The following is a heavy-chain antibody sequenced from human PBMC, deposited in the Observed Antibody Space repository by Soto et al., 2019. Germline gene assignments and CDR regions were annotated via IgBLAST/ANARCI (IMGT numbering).Heavy chain of an antibody. Sequence: SETLSLTCTVSGGPFPNGGYYWSWIRQEPGKGLEWIGYTHYSGSTYYNPSLKSRVTISVDRSKNQFSLKLSAVTAADTAVYYCAREGERGYSGYDSNWGQGTLVTVSS. V-gene: IGHV4-30-2*01. D-gene: IGHD5-12*01. CDR2: THYSGST. CDR3: AREGERGYSGYDSN. J-gene: IGHJ4*02. CDR1: GGPFPNGGYY.